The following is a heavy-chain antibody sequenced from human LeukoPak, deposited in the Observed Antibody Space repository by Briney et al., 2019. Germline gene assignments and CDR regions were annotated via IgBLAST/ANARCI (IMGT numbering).Heavy chain of an antibody. CDR3: ANGGTYSSGP. J-gene: IGHJ5*02. CDR1: GFTFSNSW. V-gene: IGHV3-7*01. Sequence: PGGSLRLSCAASGFTFSNSWMSWVRQAPGKGREWVATIKPDGSAQYYVDSVKVRFTISRDNAKNSLFLQINSLRAEDRGVYYCANGGTYSSGPWGQGTLVTVSS. D-gene: IGHD3-22*01. CDR2: IKPDGSAQ.